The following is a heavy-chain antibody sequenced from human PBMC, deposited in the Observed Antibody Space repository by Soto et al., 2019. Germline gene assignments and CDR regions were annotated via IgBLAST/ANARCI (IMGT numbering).Heavy chain of an antibody. Sequence: GGSLRLSCAASGFTFSSYAMHWVRQAPGKGLEWVAVISYDGSNKYYADSVKGRFTISRDNSKNTLYLQMNSLRAEDTAVYYCARGPPIHVDYWGQGILVTVSS. CDR2: ISYDGSNK. CDR1: GFTFSSYA. J-gene: IGHJ4*02. CDR3: ARGPPIHVDY. V-gene: IGHV3-30-3*01.